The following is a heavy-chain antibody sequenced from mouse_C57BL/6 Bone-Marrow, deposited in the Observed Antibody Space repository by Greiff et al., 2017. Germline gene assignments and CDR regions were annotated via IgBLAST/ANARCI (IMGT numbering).Heavy chain of an antibody. J-gene: IGHJ4*01. CDR2: INPNYGTT. CDR3: ARGYDYDYAMDY. V-gene: IGHV1-39*01. Sequence: VQLKESGPELVKPGASVKISCKASGYSFTDYNMNWVKQSNGKSLEWIGVINPNYGTTSYNQKFKGEATLTVDQSSSTSYMQLNSLTSEDSAVYYGARGYDYDYAMDYWGQGTSVTVSS. CDR1: GYSFTDYN. D-gene: IGHD2-4*01.